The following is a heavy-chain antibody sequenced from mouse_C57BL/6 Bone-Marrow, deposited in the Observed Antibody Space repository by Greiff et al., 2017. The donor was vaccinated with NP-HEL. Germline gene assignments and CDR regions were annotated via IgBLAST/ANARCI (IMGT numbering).Heavy chain of an antibody. V-gene: IGHV1-81*01. CDR1: GYTFTSYG. CDR2: IYPRSGNT. Sequence: QVQLKQSGAELARPGASVKLSCKASGYTFTSYGISWVKQSTGQGLEWIGEIYPRSGNTYYNEKFKGKATLTADKSSSTAYMELRSLTSEDSAVYFCARGRYYGSSPYAMDYWGQGTSVTVSS. J-gene: IGHJ4*01. CDR3: ARGRYYGSSPYAMDY. D-gene: IGHD1-1*01.